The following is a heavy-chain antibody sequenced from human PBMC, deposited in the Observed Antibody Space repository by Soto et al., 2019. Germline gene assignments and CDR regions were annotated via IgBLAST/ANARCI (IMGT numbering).Heavy chain of an antibody. CDR2: INAGNGNT. CDR3: ARDLPGATGWFDP. CDR1: GYTFTSYA. V-gene: IGHV1-3*01. Sequence: ASVKVSCKASGYTFTSYAMHWVRQAPGQRLEWMGWINAGNGNTKYSQKFQGRVTITRDTSASTAYMELSSLRSEDTAVYYCARDLPGATGWFDPWAQGTLVTVSS. J-gene: IGHJ5*02. D-gene: IGHD4-4*01.